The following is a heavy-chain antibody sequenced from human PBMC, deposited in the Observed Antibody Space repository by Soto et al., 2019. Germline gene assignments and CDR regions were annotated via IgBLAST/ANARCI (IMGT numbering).Heavy chain of an antibody. CDR1: GGSISGYY. CDR2: IFHTGST. J-gene: IGHJ4*02. D-gene: IGHD5-12*01. CDR3: AKVRGYASGWRYFDY. V-gene: IGHV4-59*01. Sequence: SETLSLTCNVSGGSISGYYLSWIRQAPGKGLQCIGYIFHTGSTSYNPSLRSRVTISVDTSKNQFSLNMNSVTAADTAVYYCAKVRGYASGWRYFDYWGQGTLVTVYS.